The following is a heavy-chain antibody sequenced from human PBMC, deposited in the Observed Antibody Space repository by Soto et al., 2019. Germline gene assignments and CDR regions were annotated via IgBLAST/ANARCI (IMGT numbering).Heavy chain of an antibody. D-gene: IGHD5-12*01. J-gene: IGHJ2*01. V-gene: IGHV4-59*08. CDR3: VRLGSVELATDTNWYFDL. CDR1: GGSISSDS. CDR2: IFDSGIT. Sequence: SETLSLTCTVSGGSISSDSWSWIRQSPGKGLQWIGSIFDSGITKYNPSLKSRVTISVDTSKNQFSLKLTSMTAADTAVYYCVRLGSVELATDTNWYFDLWGRGTL.